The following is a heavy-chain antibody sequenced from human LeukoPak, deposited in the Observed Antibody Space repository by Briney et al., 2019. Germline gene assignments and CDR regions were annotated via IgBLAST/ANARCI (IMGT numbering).Heavy chain of an antibody. Sequence: ASVKVSCKASGYTFTSYGISWVRQAPGQGLEWMGWISVYNGNTNYAQKLQGRVTMTTDTSTSTAYMELSSLRSEDTAVYYCATEERRNSGEYWGQGTLVTVSS. CDR2: ISVYNGNT. CDR3: ATEERRNSGEY. J-gene: IGHJ4*02. CDR1: GYTFTSYG. V-gene: IGHV1-18*01. D-gene: IGHD4-23*01.